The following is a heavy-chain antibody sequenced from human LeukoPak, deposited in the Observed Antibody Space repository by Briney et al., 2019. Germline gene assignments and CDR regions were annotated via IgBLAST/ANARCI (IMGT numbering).Heavy chain of an antibody. CDR3: ARHVLQEEGPELGNNWFDP. CDR2: IYYSGST. CDR1: GGSISSSSYY. D-gene: IGHD7-27*01. J-gene: IGHJ5*02. Sequence: SETLSLTCTVSGGSISSSSYYWGWIRQPPGKGLEWIGSIYYSGSTYYNPSLKSRVTISVDTSKNQFSLKLSSVTAADTAVYYCARHVLQEEGPELGNNWFDPWGQGTLVTVSS. V-gene: IGHV4-39*01.